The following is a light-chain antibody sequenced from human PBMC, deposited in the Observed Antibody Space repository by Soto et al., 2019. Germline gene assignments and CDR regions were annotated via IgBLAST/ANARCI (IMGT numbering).Light chain of an antibody. Sequence: EIVLTQSPATLSLSPGERATLSCKASQSTNMYVAWYQLRPGQGPRLLIYEASKRATGIPARFSGSGSGTDFTLTISSLEPEDFGIYYCQQRHTWPTTFGGGAKVEI. CDR3: QQRHTWPTT. V-gene: IGKV3-11*01. J-gene: IGKJ4*01. CDR2: EAS. CDR1: QSTNMY.